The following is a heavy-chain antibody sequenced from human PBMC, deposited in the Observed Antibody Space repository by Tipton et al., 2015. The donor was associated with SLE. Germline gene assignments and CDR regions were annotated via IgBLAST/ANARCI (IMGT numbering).Heavy chain of an antibody. Sequence: SLRLSCAASGFTFSSYWMSWVRQAPGKGLEWVANIKQDGSEKYYVDSVKGRFTISRDNAKNSLYLQMSSLRDEDTAVYYCARHPQQLESALVCSFDQWGQGTLVTVSS. D-gene: IGHD6-6*01. J-gene: IGHJ4*02. CDR2: IKQDGSEK. CDR1: GFTFSSYW. CDR3: ARHPQQLESALVCSFDQ. V-gene: IGHV3-7*01.